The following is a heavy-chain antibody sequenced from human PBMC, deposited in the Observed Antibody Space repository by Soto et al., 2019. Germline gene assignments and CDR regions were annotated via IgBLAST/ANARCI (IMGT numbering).Heavy chain of an antibody. CDR2: IDSDGSST. D-gene: IGHD6-13*01. Sequence: GGSLRLSCAASGFTFGSYWMNWVRQAPGKGLVWVSRIDSDGSSTTYADSVKGRFTTSRDNAKNTLYLQMSSLRVEDTAVYYCARAPRVAAGTGRSAFDIWGQGTMVTVSS. CDR1: GFTFGSYW. J-gene: IGHJ3*02. CDR3: ARAPRVAAGTGRSAFDI. V-gene: IGHV3-74*01.